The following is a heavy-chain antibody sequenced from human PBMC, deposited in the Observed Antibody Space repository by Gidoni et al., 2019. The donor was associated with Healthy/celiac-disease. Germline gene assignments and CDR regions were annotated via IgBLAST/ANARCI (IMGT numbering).Heavy chain of an antibody. CDR2: IDPSDSYT. CDR1: GYSFTNYW. D-gene: IGHD3-10*01. Sequence: EVQLVQSGAEVKKPGASLTISCKGSGYSFTNYWISWVRHMPGKGLEWMGRIDPSDSYTNYSPSFQGHVTISADKSISTAYLQWSSLKASDTAMYYCAWVREGGDAFDIWGQGTMVTVSS. V-gene: IGHV5-10-1*03. CDR3: AWVREGGDAFDI. J-gene: IGHJ3*02.